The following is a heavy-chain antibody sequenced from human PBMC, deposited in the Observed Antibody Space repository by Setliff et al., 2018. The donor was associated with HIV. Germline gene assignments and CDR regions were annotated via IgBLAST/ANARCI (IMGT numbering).Heavy chain of an antibody. V-gene: IGHV3-7*01. CDR3: VRPVREPVD. J-gene: IGHJ4*02. CDR1: RFDFNNYW. CDR2: IGQDGSEK. D-gene: IGHD6-19*01. Sequence: PGGSLRLSCAASRFDFNNYWMCWVRQAPGKGLEWVANIGQDGSEKNYVDSVKGRFTISRDNAKNSMDLQMNSLRAEDTAIYYCVRPVREPVDWGRGTLVTVSS.